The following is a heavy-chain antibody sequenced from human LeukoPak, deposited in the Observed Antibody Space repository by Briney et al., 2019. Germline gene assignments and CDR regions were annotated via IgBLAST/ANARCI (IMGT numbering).Heavy chain of an antibody. CDR2: IYYSGST. J-gene: IGHJ5*02. CDR1: GGSISSYY. Sequence: SETLSLTCTVSGGSISSYYWSWIRQPPGKGLEWIGYIYYSGSTNYNPSLKSRVTISVDTSKNQFSLKLSSVTAADTAVYYCARTYYGSGNLVFDPWGQGTLVTVSS. V-gene: IGHV4-59*08. CDR3: ARTYYGSGNLVFDP. D-gene: IGHD3-10*01.